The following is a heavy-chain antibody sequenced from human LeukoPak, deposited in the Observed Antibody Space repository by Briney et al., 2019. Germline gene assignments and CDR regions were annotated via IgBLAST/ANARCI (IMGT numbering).Heavy chain of an antibody. Sequence: SETLSLTCAVSGGSISSSNWWSWVRPPPGKGLEWIGEIYHSGSTNYNPSLKSRVTISVDKSKNQFSLKLSSVTAADAAVYYCARATLDYDFWSGYHHFDYWGQGTLVTVSS. J-gene: IGHJ4*02. CDR1: GGSISSSNW. CDR2: IYHSGST. D-gene: IGHD3-3*01. V-gene: IGHV4-4*02. CDR3: ARATLDYDFWSGYHHFDY.